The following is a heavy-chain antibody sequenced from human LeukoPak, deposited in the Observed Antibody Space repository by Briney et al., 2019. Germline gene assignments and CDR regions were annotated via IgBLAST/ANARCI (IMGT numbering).Heavy chain of an antibody. Sequence: SETLSLTCTVYGGSISSYYWSWIRQPAGKGLEWIGRIYTSGSTNYNPSLKSRVTMSVDTSKNQFSLKLSSVTAADTAVYYCAREELLVLHDYYYYYYMDVWGKGTTVTVSS. D-gene: IGHD6-19*01. CDR2: IYTSGST. V-gene: IGHV4-4*07. CDR1: GGSISSYY. CDR3: AREELLVLHDYYYYYYMDV. J-gene: IGHJ6*03.